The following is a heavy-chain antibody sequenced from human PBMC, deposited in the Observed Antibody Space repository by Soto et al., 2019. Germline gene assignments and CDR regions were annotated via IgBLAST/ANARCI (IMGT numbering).Heavy chain of an antibody. Sequence: SVKVSCKASGGTFSSYAISWVRQAPGQGLEWMGGIIPIFGTANYAQKFQGRVTITADESTSTAYMELSSLRSEDTAVYYCARERPHDGGAFDIWGQGTMVTVSS. CDR1: GGTFSSYA. V-gene: IGHV1-69*13. D-gene: IGHD4-17*01. CDR3: ARERPHDGGAFDI. J-gene: IGHJ3*02. CDR2: IIPIFGTA.